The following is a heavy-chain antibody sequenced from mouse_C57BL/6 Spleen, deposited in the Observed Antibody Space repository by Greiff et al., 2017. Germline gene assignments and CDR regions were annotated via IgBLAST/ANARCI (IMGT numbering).Heavy chain of an antibody. CDR2: IDPNSGGT. J-gene: IGHJ2*01. CDR1: GYTFTSYW. Sequence: QQSCKASGYTFTSYWMHWVKQRPGRGLEWIGRIDPNSGGTKYNEKFKSKATLTVDKPSSTAYMQLSSLTSEDSAVYYCARWGTGTWVFDYWGQGTTLTVSS. V-gene: IGHV1-72*01. CDR3: ARWGTGTWVFDY. D-gene: IGHD4-1*01.